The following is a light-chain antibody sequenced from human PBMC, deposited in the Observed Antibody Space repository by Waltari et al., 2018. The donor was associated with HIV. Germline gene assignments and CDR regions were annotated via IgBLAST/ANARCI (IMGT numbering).Light chain of an antibody. V-gene: IGLV3-21*02. CDR3: QVWDSTSDWV. CDR2: DNT. CDR1: NLGTKS. Sequence: SYVLTPPPSVSVAPGQTASITCGGDNLGTKSVHWYQQKSGQAPVLVVSDNTDRPSGIPGRFSGSNSGNTATLTLNRVEAGDEADYYCQVWDSTSDWVFGGGSKLTVL. J-gene: IGLJ3*02.